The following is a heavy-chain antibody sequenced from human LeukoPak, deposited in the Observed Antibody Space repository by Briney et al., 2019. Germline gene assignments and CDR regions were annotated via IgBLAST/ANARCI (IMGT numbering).Heavy chain of an antibody. D-gene: IGHD5-18*01. V-gene: IGHV4-59*01. J-gene: IGHJ5*02. Sequence: SETLSLTCAVYGGSFSGYYRSWIRQPPGKGLEWIGYIYYSGSTNYNPSLKSRVTISVDTSKNQFSLKLSSATAADTAVYYCARGQGYSYGYEWFDPWGQGTLVTVSS. CDR1: GGSFSGYY. CDR2: IYYSGST. CDR3: ARGQGYSYGYEWFDP.